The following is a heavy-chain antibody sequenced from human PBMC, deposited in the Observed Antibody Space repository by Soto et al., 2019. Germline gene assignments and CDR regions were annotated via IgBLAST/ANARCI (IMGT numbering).Heavy chain of an antibody. J-gene: IGHJ6*02. V-gene: IGHV1-69*01. CDR1: GGTFTSYS. Sequence: QVQLEQAGAEVKRPGSSVKVSCRASGGTFTSYSSNWVRRAPGQGPEWMVAVIPRFGTTTYAQRFEGRVTVTADASTGKVFMEMSGLRSEDTAVYFCSRARIVAVSGRTGGYYYYAMDLWGQGTAVIVSS. CDR2: VIPRFGTT. CDR3: SRARIVAVSGRTGGYYYYAMDL. D-gene: IGHD2-2*01.